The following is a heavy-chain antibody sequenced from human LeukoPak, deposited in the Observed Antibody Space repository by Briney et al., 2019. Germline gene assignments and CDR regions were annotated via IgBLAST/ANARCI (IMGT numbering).Heavy chain of an antibody. D-gene: IGHD3-3*01. J-gene: IGHJ3*02. Sequence: PGGSLRLSCAASGFTFSNAWMSWVRQAPGKGLEWVGRIKSKTNGGTTDYAAPVKGRFTMSRDDSKNTLYLQMNSLKTEDTAVYYCTTDQYYDFWSGPPPDAFDIWGQGTMVTVSS. V-gene: IGHV3-15*01. CDR1: GFTFSNAW. CDR2: IKSKTNGGTT. CDR3: TTDQYYDFWSGPPPDAFDI.